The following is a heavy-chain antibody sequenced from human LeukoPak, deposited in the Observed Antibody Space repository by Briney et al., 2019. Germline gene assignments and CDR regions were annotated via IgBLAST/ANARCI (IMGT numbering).Heavy chain of an antibody. J-gene: IGHJ4*02. CDR3: ATFYNYGY. CDR1: GYTFTDYY. V-gene: IGHV1-69-2*01. Sequence: ASVKVSCKVSGYTFTDYYMHWVQQAPGKGLEWMGLVDPEDGETIYAEKFQGRVIITADTSTDTAYMGLSSLRSVDTAVYYCATFYNYGYWGQGTLVTVSS. D-gene: IGHD5-24*01. CDR2: VDPEDGET.